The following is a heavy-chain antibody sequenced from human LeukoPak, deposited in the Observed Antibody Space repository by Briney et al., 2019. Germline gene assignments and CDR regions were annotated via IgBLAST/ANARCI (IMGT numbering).Heavy chain of an antibody. V-gene: IGHV3-33*05. CDR2: ISYDGSKK. J-gene: IGHJ5*02. D-gene: IGHD5-18*01. CDR3: ARDVDTRGHYARFDP. CDR1: GFTFSNYG. Sequence: RRSLRLSCAASGFTFSNYGIHWVRQGPGKGLEWVAVISYDGSKKYYADSVKGRFTISRDSSKNTVDLQMSSLRAEDTALYYCARDVDTRGHYARFDPWGQGTLVTVSS.